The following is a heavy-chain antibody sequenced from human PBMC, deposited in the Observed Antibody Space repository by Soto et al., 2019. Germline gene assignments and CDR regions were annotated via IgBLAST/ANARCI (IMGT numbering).Heavy chain of an antibody. V-gene: IGHV1-18*01. Sequence: QVQLVQSGAEVKKPGASVKVSCKASGYTCTSYGISWVRQAPGQGLEWMGWISAYNGNTNYAQKLQGRVTMTTDTSTSTAYMELRSLRSDDTAVYYCARDQITMVRGPRGWFDPWGQGTLVTVSS. CDR3: ARDQITMVRGPRGWFDP. D-gene: IGHD3-10*01. CDR2: ISAYNGNT. J-gene: IGHJ5*02. CDR1: GYTCTSYG.